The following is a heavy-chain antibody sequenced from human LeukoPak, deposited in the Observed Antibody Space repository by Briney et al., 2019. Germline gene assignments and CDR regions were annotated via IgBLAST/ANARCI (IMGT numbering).Heavy chain of an antibody. J-gene: IGHJ4*02. V-gene: IGHV4-39*01. CDR1: GGSISSSSYF. D-gene: IGHD6-13*01. CDR3: ARRSSSQPPNY. Sequence: SETMSLTCTVSGGSISSSSYFWGWIRQPPGKGLEWVGSMSYSGSTYYNPSLKSRVTISVDTSKNQFSLKLSSVTAADTAVYYCARRSSSQPPNYWGQGTLVTVSS. CDR2: MSYSGST.